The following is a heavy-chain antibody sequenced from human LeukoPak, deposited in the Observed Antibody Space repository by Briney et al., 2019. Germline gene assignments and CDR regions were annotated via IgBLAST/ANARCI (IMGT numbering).Heavy chain of an antibody. CDR3: ARVGNSYGYYMDV. CDR1: GGSISSYY. V-gene: IGHV4-59*01. CDR2: IYYSGST. D-gene: IGHD5-18*01. Sequence: SETLSLTCTVSGGSISSYYWSWIRQPPGKGLEWIGYIYYSGSTNYNPSLKCRVTISVDTSKNQFSLKLSSVTAADTAVYYCARVGNSYGYYMDVWGKGTTVTVSS. J-gene: IGHJ6*03.